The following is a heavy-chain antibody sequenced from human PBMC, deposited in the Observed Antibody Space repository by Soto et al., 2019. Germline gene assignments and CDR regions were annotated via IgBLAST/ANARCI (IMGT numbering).Heavy chain of an antibody. CDR3: AKDEYWDGRFYYFMGP. CDR1: GFTFSSYA. D-gene: IGHD2-21*01. Sequence: QVQLVESGGGVVEPGRSLRLSCAASGFTFSSYAMHWVRQAPGKGLEWVAGISHDGSIAYYSDSVKGRFTMSRDNSNNTLFLQLSSLRSEDTAIYYCAKDEYWDGRFYYFMGPWGRGTAVTVS. J-gene: IGHJ6*03. CDR2: ISHDGSIA. V-gene: IGHV3-30*15.